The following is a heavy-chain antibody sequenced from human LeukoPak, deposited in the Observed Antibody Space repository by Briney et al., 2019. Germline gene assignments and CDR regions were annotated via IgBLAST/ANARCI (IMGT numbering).Heavy chain of an antibody. D-gene: IGHD7-27*01. Sequence: GESLKISCKGSGYTFTTYWIAWVRQMPGRGLEWMGIIYPGDSDTRYSPSFQGQVTVSVDKSISTAYLQWSSLKASDTAMYYCARQAGDWAAKDFDYWGQGTPVTVSS. J-gene: IGHJ4*02. V-gene: IGHV5-51*01. CDR2: IYPGDSDT. CDR3: ARQAGDWAAKDFDY. CDR1: GYTFTTYW.